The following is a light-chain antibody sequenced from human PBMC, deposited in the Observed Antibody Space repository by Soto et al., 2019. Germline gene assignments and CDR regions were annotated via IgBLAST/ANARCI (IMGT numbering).Light chain of an antibody. CDR3: SSHAGSSAFYV. V-gene: IGLV2-8*01. CDR2: EVT. J-gene: IGLJ1*01. CDR1: SSDIGAYDY. Sequence: QSALTQPPSASGSPGQSVTISCTGTSSDIGAYDYVSWYQQYPGRVPKLLIHEVTNRPSGVSDRFSGSKSGNTASLTISGLQTEDEADYYCSSHAGSSAFYVFGTGTKVTVL.